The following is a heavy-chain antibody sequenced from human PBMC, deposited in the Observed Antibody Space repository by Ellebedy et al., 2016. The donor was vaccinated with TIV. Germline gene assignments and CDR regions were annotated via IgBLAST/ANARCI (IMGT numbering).Heavy chain of an antibody. V-gene: IGHV4-59*08. J-gene: IGHJ4*02. Sequence: SETLSLTCTVSGGSISIYHWNWIRQPPGKGLEWIGYIFSTGDTYYNPSLKSRVTMSVDTSKNQFSLRLSSVTAADTAIYYCARRTPYSSALDYWGQGALVTVSS. CDR1: GGSISIYH. D-gene: IGHD6-19*01. CDR2: IFSTGDT. CDR3: ARRTPYSSALDY.